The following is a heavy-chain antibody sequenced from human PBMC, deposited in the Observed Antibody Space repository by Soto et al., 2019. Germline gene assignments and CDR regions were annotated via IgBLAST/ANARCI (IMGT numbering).Heavy chain of an antibody. Sequence: QITLKESGPTLVKPTQALTLTCTFSGFSLSTSGVGVGWIRQPPGKALEWLALIYWDDDKRYGPSLKSRLTITQDPPKIQVVLTMTDMDPVDKATYYSAQSLTGGGAFDYWGQGTLVTVSS. J-gene: IGHJ4*02. D-gene: IGHD7-27*01. V-gene: IGHV2-5*05. CDR3: AQSLTGGGAFDY. CDR2: IYWDDDK. CDR1: GFSLSTSGVG.